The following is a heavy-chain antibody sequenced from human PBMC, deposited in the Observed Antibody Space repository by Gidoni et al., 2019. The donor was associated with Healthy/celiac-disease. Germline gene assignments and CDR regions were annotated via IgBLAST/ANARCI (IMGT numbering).Heavy chain of an antibody. CDR3: ARDNWNYALQDYYGMDV. D-gene: IGHD1-7*01. CDR2: TYYRSKWYN. Sequence: QVQLQQSGPGLVKPSQTLSLTCSIPGDSVSRNSAAWNWIRQSPSRGLEWLGRTYYRSKWYNEYAVSVKSRITINPDTSKNQFSLQLNSVTPEDTAVYYCARDNWNYALQDYYGMDVWGQGTTVTVSS. CDR1: GDSVSRNSAA. J-gene: IGHJ6*02. V-gene: IGHV6-1*01.